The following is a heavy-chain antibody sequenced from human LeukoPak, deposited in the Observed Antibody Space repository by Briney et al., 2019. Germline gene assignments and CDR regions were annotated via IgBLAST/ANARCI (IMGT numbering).Heavy chain of an antibody. CDR3: ARHGTITMVRGRLRYYYMDV. Sequence: PGGSLRLSCAASGFTFSSYWMSWVRQAPGKGLEWVANIKQDGSEKYYVDSVKGRFTISRDNAKNSLYLQMNSLRAEDTAVYYCARHGTITMVRGRLRYYYMDVWGKGATVTISS. CDR2: IKQDGSEK. CDR1: GFTFSSYW. J-gene: IGHJ6*03. V-gene: IGHV3-7*01. D-gene: IGHD3-10*01.